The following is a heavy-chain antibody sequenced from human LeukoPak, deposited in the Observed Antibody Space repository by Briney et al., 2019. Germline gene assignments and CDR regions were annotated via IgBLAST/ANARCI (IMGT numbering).Heavy chain of an antibody. D-gene: IGHD2-2*01. CDR1: GGSISSSSYY. J-gene: IGHJ4*02. V-gene: IGHV4-39*01. CDR3: ARLGHIVVAPAGHFDY. CDR2: IYYSGST. Sequence: SETLSLTCTVSGGSISSSSYYWGWIRQPPGKGLEWIVSIYYSGSTYYNPSLKSRVTISVDTSKNQFSLKLSSVTAADTAVYYRARLGHIVVAPAGHFDYWGQGTLVTVSS.